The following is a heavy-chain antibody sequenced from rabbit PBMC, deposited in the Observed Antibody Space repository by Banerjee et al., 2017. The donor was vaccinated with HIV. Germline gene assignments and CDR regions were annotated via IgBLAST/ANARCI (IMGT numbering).Heavy chain of an antibody. J-gene: IGHJ4*01. CDR2: IYSGSSGRP. CDR3: ARGLLIGDL. Sequence: QSLEESGGDLVKPGASLTLTCTASGFSFGGGYDMCWVRQAPGKGLEWIACIYSGSSGRPYYASWAKGRFTISKASSTTVTLQMTSLTAADTATYFCARGLLIGDLWGPGTLVTVS. CDR1: GFSFGGGYD. D-gene: IGHD4-2*01. V-gene: IGHV1S40*01.